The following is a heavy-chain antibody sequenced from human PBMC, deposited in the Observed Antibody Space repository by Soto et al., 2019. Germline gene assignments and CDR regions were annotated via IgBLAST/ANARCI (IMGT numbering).Heavy chain of an antibody. CDR2: ISYDGTYK. Sequence: GGSLRLSCAASGFTFSSYGMHWVRQAPGKGLEWVAVISYDGTYKHYADSVKGRFTFSRDNSKNTVYLQMNSLKTEDTAVYYCTRHRFDYWGQGTLVTVSS. CDR1: GFTFSSYG. CDR3: TRHRFDY. V-gene: IGHV3-33*08. J-gene: IGHJ4*02.